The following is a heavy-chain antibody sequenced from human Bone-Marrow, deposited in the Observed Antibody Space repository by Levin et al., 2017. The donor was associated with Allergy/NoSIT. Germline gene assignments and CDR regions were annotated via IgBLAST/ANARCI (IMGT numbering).Heavy chain of an antibody. D-gene: IGHD2-15*01. CDR2: IKQDGSEK. J-gene: IGHJ6*02. V-gene: IGHV3-7*01. CDR3: ARIPRVWVVATYDGMDG. Sequence: GGSLRLSCAASGFTFSSYWMSWVRQAPGKGLEWVANIKQDGSEKYYVDSVKGRFTISRDNAKNSLYLQMNSLRAEDTAVYYCARIPRVWVVATYDGMDGWGQGTTVTVSS. CDR1: GFTFSSYW.